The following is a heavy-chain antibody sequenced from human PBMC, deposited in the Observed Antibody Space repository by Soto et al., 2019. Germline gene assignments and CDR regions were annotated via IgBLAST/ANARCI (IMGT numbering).Heavy chain of an antibody. D-gene: IGHD4-17*01. Sequence: QVQLVESGGGLVKPGGSLRLSCAASGFTFSDYYMSWIRQAPGKGLEWVSYISSSSSYTNYADSVKGRFTISRDNAKNLLYLQMNSLRAEDTAVYYCASFLATVTTFDYWGQGTLVTVSS. CDR2: ISSSSSYT. CDR1: GFTFSDYY. V-gene: IGHV3-11*06. CDR3: ASFLATVTTFDY. J-gene: IGHJ4*02.